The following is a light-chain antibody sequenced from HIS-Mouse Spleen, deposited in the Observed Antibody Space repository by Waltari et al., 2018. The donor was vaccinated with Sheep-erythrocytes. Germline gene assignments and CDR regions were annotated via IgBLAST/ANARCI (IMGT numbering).Light chain of an antibody. CDR3: SSYTSSSTWV. CDR2: EVS. J-gene: IGLJ3*02. CDR1: SSDVGGYNY. Sequence: QSALTQPASVSGSPGQSITISCPGTSSDVGGYNYVPWYQQHTGKAPKLMIYEVSNRPSGVSNRFSGSKSGNTASLTISGLQAEDEADYYCSSYTSSSTWVFGGGTKLTVL. V-gene: IGLV2-14*01.